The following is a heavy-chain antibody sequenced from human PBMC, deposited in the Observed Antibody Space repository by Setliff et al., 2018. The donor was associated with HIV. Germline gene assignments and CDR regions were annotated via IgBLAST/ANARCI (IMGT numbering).Heavy chain of an antibody. J-gene: IGHJ4*02. CDR2: INPSVDSR. D-gene: IGHD3-9*01. CDR3: ARGDTELRYFDWPRAGVDF. Sequence: ASVKVSCKASGYTFTSYGISWVRQAPGQGLEWMGIINPSVDSRTYAQKFQGRVTMTRDTSTSTVYMELSSLRSEDTAVYYCARGDTELRYFDWPRAGVDFWGQGTLVTVSS. V-gene: IGHV1-46*01. CDR1: GYTFTSYG.